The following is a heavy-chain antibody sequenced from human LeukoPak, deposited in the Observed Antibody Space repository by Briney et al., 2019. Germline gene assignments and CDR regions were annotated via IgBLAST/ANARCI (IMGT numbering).Heavy chain of an antibody. CDR3: AKGSDYYGSGSYFNSNWFDP. Sequence: PGGSLRLSCAASGFTFSTYAMSWVRQAPGKGLEWVSTVSGSGGSTSYADSVKGRFTISRDNSKNTLYLQMSSLRAEDTAVYFCAKGSDYYGSGSYFNSNWFDPWGQGTLVTVSS. CDR1: GFTFSTYA. CDR2: VSGSGGST. V-gene: IGHV3-23*01. D-gene: IGHD3-10*01. J-gene: IGHJ5*02.